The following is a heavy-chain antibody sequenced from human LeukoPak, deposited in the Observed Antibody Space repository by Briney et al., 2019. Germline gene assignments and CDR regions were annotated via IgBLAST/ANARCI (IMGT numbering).Heavy chain of an antibody. D-gene: IGHD4-11*01. V-gene: IGHV3-64*01. CDR2: ISSHGGST. Sequence: GGSLRLSCAASGFTFNNYAMHWVRQAPGKGLEYVSAISSHGGSTFYANSVRDRFTISRDNSKNTLYLQLGSLRVDDMAVYFCARRNLYSNYLENWGQGTLVTVSS. CDR1: GFTFNNYA. J-gene: IGHJ4*02. CDR3: ARRNLYSNYLEN.